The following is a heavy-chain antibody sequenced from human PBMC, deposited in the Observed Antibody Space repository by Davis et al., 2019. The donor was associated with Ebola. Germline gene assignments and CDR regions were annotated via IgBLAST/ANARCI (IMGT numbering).Heavy chain of an antibody. CDR1: GFTFSSYG. D-gene: IGHD2-2*01. Sequence: GGSLRLSCAASGFTFSSYGMHWVRQAPGKGLEWVAVIWYDGSNKYYADSVKGRFTISRDNSKNTLYLQMNSLRAEDTAVYYCAKAGYQLLPYGMDVWGQGTTVTVSS. J-gene: IGHJ6*02. CDR2: IWYDGSNK. V-gene: IGHV3-33*06. CDR3: AKAGYQLLPYGMDV.